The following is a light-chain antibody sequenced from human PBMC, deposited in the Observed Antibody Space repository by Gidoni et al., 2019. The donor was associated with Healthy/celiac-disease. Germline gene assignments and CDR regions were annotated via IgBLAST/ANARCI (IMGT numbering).Light chain of an antibody. CDR2: DGS. CDR1: SRDVGSYNL. V-gene: IGLV2-23*01. Sequence: QSALTQPASVSGSPGQSITIPCTGTSRDVGSYNLVSWYQQHPGKAPKHMVYDGSKRPSGVSNRFSCSKSGNTASLTISGLQAEDEADYYCCSYAGSSNWVFGGGTKLTVL. CDR3: CSYAGSSNWV. J-gene: IGLJ3*02.